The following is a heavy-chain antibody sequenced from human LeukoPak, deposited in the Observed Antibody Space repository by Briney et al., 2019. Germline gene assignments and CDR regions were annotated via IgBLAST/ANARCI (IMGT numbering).Heavy chain of an antibody. V-gene: IGHV3-23*01. D-gene: IGHD3-9*01. CDR3: AKDLKAGDGIWLNDC. CDR2: IHGSGGST. J-gene: IGHJ4*02. CDR1: GFTFSSCG. Sequence: GGSLRLSCAASGFTFSSCGMSWVRQAPGKGLEWVSGIHGSGGSTFHADSVKGRFTISRDNSKNTLYLQMNSLSAEDTAIYYCAKDLKAGDGIWLNDCWGQGTLVTVSS.